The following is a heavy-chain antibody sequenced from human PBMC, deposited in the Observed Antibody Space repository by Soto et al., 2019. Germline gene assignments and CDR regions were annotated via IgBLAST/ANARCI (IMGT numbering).Heavy chain of an antibody. CDR3: ARLRIVVLSGWFDP. V-gene: IGHV4-39*01. CDR2: IYYSGST. Sequence: SETLSLTFTVSGGSLIRSSSYWVWIRQPPGKGLEWIGSIYYSGSTYYNPSLKSRVTISVDTSKNQFSLKLSSVTAADTAVYYCARLRIVVLSGWFDPWGQGTLVTVSS. J-gene: IGHJ5*02. D-gene: IGHD3-22*01. CDR1: GGSLIRSSSY.